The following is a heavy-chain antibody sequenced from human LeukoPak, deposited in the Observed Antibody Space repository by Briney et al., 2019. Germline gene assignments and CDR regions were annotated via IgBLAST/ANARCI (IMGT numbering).Heavy chain of an antibody. Sequence: GGFLRLSCVASGFTFSDYYMSWIRQAPGKGLEWVSYISSSGSTIYYADSVKGRFTISRDNAKNSLYLQMNSLRAEDTAVYYCARGSLEWFGGAFDIWGQGTMVTVSS. CDR1: GFTFSDYY. J-gene: IGHJ3*02. D-gene: IGHD3-3*01. CDR3: ARGSLEWFGGAFDI. V-gene: IGHV3-11*04. CDR2: ISSSGSTI.